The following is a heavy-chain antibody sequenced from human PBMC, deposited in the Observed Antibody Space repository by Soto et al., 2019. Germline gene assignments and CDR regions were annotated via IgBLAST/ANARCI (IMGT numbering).Heavy chain of an antibody. CDR2: ISGSGGST. D-gene: IGHD2-2*01. V-gene: IGHV3-23*01. CDR3: AIDIVVVPAALGGDPAFDI. Sequence: TGGSLRLSCAASGLTFSSYAMSWVRQAPGKGLEWVSAISGSGGSTYYADSVKGRFTISRDNSKNTLYRQMNSLRAEDTAVYYCAIDIVVVPAALGGDPAFDIWGQGTMVTVSS. J-gene: IGHJ3*02. CDR1: GLTFSSYA.